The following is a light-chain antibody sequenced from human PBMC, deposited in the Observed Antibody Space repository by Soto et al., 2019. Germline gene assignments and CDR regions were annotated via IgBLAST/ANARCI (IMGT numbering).Light chain of an antibody. Sequence: EIVLTQSPGTLSLSPGERATLSCRASQSVSIYLAWFQQKPGQAPRLLIYDASTRATGIPARFSGSGSGTDFTLTISSLEPEDFAVYYCQQRSNWPRLTFGGGTKVDIK. CDR2: DAS. CDR3: QQRSNWPRLT. J-gene: IGKJ4*01. V-gene: IGKV3-11*01. CDR1: QSVSIY.